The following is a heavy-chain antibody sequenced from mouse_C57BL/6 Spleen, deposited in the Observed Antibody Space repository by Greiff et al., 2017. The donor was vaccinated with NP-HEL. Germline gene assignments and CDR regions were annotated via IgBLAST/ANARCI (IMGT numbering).Heavy chain of an antibody. V-gene: IGHV1-7*01. CDR1: GYTFTSYW. CDR3: ARANYDPYAMDY. J-gene: IGHJ4*01. CDR2: INPSSGYT. D-gene: IGHD2-4*01. Sequence: VQVVESGAELAKPGASVKLSCKASGYTFTSYWMHWVKQRPGQGLEWIGYINPSSGYTKYNQKFKDKATLTADKSSSTAYMQLSSLTYEDSAVYYCARANYDPYAMDYWGQGTSVTVSS.